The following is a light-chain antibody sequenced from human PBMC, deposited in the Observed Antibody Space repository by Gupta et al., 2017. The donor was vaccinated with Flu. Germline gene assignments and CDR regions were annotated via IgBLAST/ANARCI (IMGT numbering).Light chain of an antibody. CDR1: QGISSY. Sequence: DIQLTQSPSFLSASVGDRVTITCRASQGISSYLAWYQQKPGKAPKPLIYAASTLQIGVPSRFSGSGSGTEFTLTISSLQPEDFAVYYCQQLNSYPHSFGQGTKLEIK. J-gene: IGKJ2*03. CDR2: AAS. CDR3: QQLNSYPHS. V-gene: IGKV1-9*01.